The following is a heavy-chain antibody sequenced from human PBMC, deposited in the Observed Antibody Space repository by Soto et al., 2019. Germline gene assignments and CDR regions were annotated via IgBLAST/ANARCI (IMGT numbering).Heavy chain of an antibody. Sequence: PGGSLRLSCAASRFTFSIYNMNWVRQAPGKGLEWVSSISTSSSYKYYADSVKGRFTISRDNAKNSLYLQMNSLRAEDTAVYYCARDSEAYCGADCYSGGYGMEGGGRGTKVXVS. J-gene: IGHJ3*01. CDR3: ARDSEAYCGADCYSGGYGMEG. CDR1: RFTFSIYN. CDR2: ISTSSSYK. D-gene: IGHD2-21*02. V-gene: IGHV3-21*01.